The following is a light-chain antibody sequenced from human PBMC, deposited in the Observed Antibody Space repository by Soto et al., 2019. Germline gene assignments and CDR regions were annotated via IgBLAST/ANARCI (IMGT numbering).Light chain of an antibody. V-gene: IGKV1-9*01. CDR3: EQLNSYPLT. CDR2: AAA. Sequence: DIQLTQSPSFLSASVGDRVTITCRASQGISSYLAWYQQKPGKAPKLLISAAATLQSGVPSRSIGSGFGTEFTLTISSLQPEDFATYYCEQLNSYPLTFGGGTKVDIK. CDR1: QGISSY. J-gene: IGKJ4*01.